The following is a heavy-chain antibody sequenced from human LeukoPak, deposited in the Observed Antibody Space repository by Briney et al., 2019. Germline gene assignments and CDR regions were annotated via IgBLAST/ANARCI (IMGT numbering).Heavy chain of an antibody. CDR3: ARARDGYNTLDY. V-gene: IGHV4-30-4*08. CDR1: GGSISSGDYY. D-gene: IGHD5-24*01. Sequence: SETLSLTXTVSGGSISSGDYYWSWIRQPPGKGLEWIGYIYYSGSTYYNPSLKSRVTISVDTSKNQFSLKLSSVTAADTAVYYCARARDGYNTLDYWGQGTLVTVSS. CDR2: IYYSGST. J-gene: IGHJ4*02.